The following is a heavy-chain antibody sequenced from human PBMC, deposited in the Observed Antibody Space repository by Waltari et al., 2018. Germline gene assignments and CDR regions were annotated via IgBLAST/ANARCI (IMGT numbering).Heavy chain of an antibody. Sequence: QVQLVESGGGVVQHGRSLRLSCAACGFTCGRYAMHWVRQAPGKGLEWVAVISYDGSNKYYADSVKGRFTISRDNSKNTLYLQMNSLRAEDTAVYYCARPDYDILGFDPWGQGTLVTVSS. CDR1: GFTCGRYA. V-gene: IGHV3-30*01. D-gene: IGHD3-9*01. J-gene: IGHJ5*02. CDR2: ISYDGSNK. CDR3: ARPDYDILGFDP.